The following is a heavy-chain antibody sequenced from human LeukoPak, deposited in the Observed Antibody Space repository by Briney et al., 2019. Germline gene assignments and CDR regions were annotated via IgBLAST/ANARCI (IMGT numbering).Heavy chain of an antibody. CDR3: AKDLQWGDYYYGMDV. Sequence: QPGGSLRLSCAASGFTFSTYAMSWVRQAPGKELEWVSAISGSGGSTYHADSVKGRFTISRDNSKNTLYLQMNSLRAEDTAVYYCAKDLQWGDYYYGMDVWGQGTTVTVSS. CDR1: GFTFSTYA. V-gene: IGHV3-23*01. CDR2: ISGSGGST. D-gene: IGHD1-26*01. J-gene: IGHJ6*02.